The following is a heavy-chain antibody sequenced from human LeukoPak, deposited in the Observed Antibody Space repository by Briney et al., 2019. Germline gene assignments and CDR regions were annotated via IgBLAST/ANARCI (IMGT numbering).Heavy chain of an antibody. Sequence: GGSLRLSCAASGFTFSSYEMNWVRQTPGKGLEWVSYISSSGSTIYYADSVKGRFTISRDNVKNSLYLQMNSLRPEDTAVYYCARERNYYDSGVFGWGRGTLVTVSS. CDR2: ISSSGSTI. V-gene: IGHV3-48*03. CDR3: ARERNYYDSGVFG. CDR1: GFTFSSYE. D-gene: IGHD3-22*01. J-gene: IGHJ4*02.